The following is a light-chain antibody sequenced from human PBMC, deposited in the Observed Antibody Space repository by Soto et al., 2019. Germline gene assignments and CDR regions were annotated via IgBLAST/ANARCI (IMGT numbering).Light chain of an antibody. V-gene: IGLV2-8*01. CDR2: EVF. J-gene: IGLJ1*01. CDR3: SSYAGSDIYV. Sequence: HFVLTQPPSASVSPGQSVTISCTGTRSDVGGYNYVSWYQQHPGKAPKLIIYEVFKRPSGVPDRFSGYKSGNTASLTVSGLQADDEADYYCSSYAGSDIYVFGTGSKVT. CDR1: RSDVGGYNY.